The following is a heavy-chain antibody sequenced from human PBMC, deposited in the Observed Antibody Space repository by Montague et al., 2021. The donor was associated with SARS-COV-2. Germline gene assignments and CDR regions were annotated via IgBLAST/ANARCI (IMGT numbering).Heavy chain of an antibody. D-gene: IGHD3-9*01. V-gene: IGHV4-59*01. CDR2: IYYSGST. J-gene: IGHJ3*02. Sequence: SETLSLTCTVSGGSIASYYWTWIRQPPGKGLEWVGRIYYSGSTNYNPSLKSRVTISVDTSKNQFSLKLGSVTAADTAVYYCARTGLGAYDILTGYTVNAFDMWGQGTMVTVSS. CDR1: GGSIASYY. CDR3: ARTGLGAYDILTGYTVNAFDM.